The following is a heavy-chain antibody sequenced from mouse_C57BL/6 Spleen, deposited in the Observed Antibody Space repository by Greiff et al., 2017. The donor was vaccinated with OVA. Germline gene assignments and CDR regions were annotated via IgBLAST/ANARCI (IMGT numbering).Heavy chain of an antibody. CDR2: IYPRSGNT. D-gene: IGHD2-1*01. Sequence: QVQLQQSGAELARPGASVKLSCKASGYTFPSYGISWVKQSTGQGLEWIGEIYPRSGNTYYNEKFKGTATLTADKSSSPASMALRRLPSADSAVCFSAKYEDGNPFAYWGQGTLVTVSA. CDR3: AKYEDGNPFAY. CDR1: GYTFPSYG. J-gene: IGHJ3*01. V-gene: IGHV1-81*01.